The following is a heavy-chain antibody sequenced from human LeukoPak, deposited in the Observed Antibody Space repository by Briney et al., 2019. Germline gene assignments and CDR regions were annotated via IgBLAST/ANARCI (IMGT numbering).Heavy chain of an antibody. CDR2: ISSSGTTI. CDR1: GFTFSSYE. CDR3: GSGVIFYDSSGRNY. J-gene: IGHJ4*02. V-gene: IGHV3-48*03. D-gene: IGHD3-22*01. Sequence: GGSLRLSCAASGFTFSSYEMNWVRQAPGKGLEWVSSISSSGTTIYYADSVKGRFTASRDSAKNSVYLQMNSLRAEDTAVYYCGSGVIFYDSSGRNYWGQGTLVTVSS.